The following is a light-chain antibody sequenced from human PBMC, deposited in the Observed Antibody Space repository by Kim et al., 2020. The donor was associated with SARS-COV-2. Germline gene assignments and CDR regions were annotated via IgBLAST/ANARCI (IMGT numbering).Light chain of an antibody. J-gene: IGLJ1*01. CDR1: SSDVGGYNS. Sequence: QSALTQPASVSGSPGQSITISCTGTSSDVGGYNSVSWYQQHPGKAPKLMLFDVSKRPSGVSTRFSGSKSGNTASLTISGLQAEDEADYYCSSYTSSYTYVFGTGTKVTVL. CDR3: SSYTSSYTYV. CDR2: DVS. V-gene: IGLV2-14*01.